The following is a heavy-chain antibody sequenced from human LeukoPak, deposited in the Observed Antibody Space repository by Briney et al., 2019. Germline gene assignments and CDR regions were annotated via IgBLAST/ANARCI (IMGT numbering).Heavy chain of an antibody. CDR1: GFTVITND. J-gene: IGHJ4*02. CDR2: LYSDGNT. D-gene: IGHD1-7*01. CDR3: ARGVELLAANTLAY. Sequence: AGGSLRLSCAASGFTVITNDMTWVRQAPGKGLEWVSVLYSDGNTKYADSVQGRFTISRDNSKNTLYLEMNSLSPDDTAVYYCARGVELLAANTLAYWGQGTLVTVSS. V-gene: IGHV3-53*01.